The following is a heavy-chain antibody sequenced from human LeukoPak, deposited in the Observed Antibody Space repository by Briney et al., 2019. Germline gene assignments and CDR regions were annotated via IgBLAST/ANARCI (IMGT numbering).Heavy chain of an antibody. D-gene: IGHD2-15*01. J-gene: IGHJ5*02. V-gene: IGHV7-4-1*02. CDR3: ARDRLRLGYERTNWFDP. CDR1: GYTFTSYA. Sequence: GASVKVSCKASGYTFTSYAMNWVRQAPGQGLEWMGWINTNTGNPTYAQGFTGRFVFSLDTSVSTAYLQISSLKAEGTAVYYCARDRLRLGYERTNWFDPWGQGTLVTVSS. CDR2: INTNTGNP.